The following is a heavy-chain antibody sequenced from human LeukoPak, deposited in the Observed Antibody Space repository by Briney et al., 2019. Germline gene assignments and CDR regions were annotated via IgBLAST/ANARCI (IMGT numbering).Heavy chain of an antibody. CDR1: GYSFSSDSY. D-gene: IGHD1-1*01. CDR3: ARGSRTTAFHFYYYMDV. CDR2: IYHSGST. Sequence: SETLSLTCAVSGYSFSSDSYWGWIRQPPGKGLEWIGSIYHSGSTYYNSSLKSRVTISVDTSKNQFSLKLSSVTAADTAVYFCARGSRTTAFHFYYYMDVWGKGTTVTVSS. J-gene: IGHJ6*03. V-gene: IGHV4-38-2*01.